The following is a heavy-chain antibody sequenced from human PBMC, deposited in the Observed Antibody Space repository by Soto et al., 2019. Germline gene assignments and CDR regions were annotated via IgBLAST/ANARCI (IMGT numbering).Heavy chain of an antibody. D-gene: IGHD7-27*01. J-gene: IGHJ4*02. CDR1: GFTFSNYW. CDR2: IKQDGSDR. Sequence: WGSLRLSCAASGFTFSNYWMSWVRQAPGKGLEWVANIKQDGSDRNYVDSVKGRFTISRDNAKNSLYLQLNSLRAEDTAVYYCARDGPKKLGFDYWGQGTLVTVSS. V-gene: IGHV3-7*01. CDR3: ARDGPKKLGFDY.